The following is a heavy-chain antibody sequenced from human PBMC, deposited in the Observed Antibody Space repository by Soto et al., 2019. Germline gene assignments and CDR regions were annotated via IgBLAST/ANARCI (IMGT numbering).Heavy chain of an antibody. CDR1: GYSFAGYW. V-gene: IGHV5-10-1*01. J-gene: IGHJ4*02. CDR2: IDPSGSQT. D-gene: IGHD3-22*01. Sequence: GESLKISCKGSGYSFAGYWITWVRQKPGKGLEWMGRIDPSGSQTYYSPSFRGHVTISVTKSITTVFLQWSSLRASDTAMYYCARQVYDSDTGPNFQYYFDSWGQGTPVTVSS. CDR3: ARQVYDSDTGPNFQYYFDS.